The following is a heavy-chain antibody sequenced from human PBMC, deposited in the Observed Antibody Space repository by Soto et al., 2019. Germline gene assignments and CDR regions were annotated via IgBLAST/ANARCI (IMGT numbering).Heavy chain of an antibody. J-gene: IGHJ4*02. CDR1: GFTFDNYW. V-gene: IGHV3-74*01. CDR2: ISPDASLP. CDR3: VRPMRTGTTVDY. D-gene: IGHD1-7*01. Sequence: EVHLVESGGDLVQPGGSLRLSCAASGFTFDNYWIHWVRQPPGKGLVWVAHISPDASLPTYADSVKGRFTISRDNVKNSVFLELSSLRVEDTAVYFCVRPMRTGTTVDYWGQGTLVTVSS.